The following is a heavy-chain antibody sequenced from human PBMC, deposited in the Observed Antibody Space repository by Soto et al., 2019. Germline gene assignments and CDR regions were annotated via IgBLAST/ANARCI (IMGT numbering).Heavy chain of an antibody. J-gene: IGHJ4*02. Sequence: SETLSLTCTVPGGSISSGGYYWSWIRQHPGKGLEWIGYIYYSGSTYYNPSLESRVTISVDTSKNQFSLKLSSVTAADTAVYYCARGLGYCSAARCIASNYFDYSRQGTLLTVSS. V-gene: IGHV4-31*03. CDR3: ARGLGYCSAARCIASNYFDY. CDR2: IYYSGST. D-gene: IGHD2-15*01. CDR1: GGSISSGGYY.